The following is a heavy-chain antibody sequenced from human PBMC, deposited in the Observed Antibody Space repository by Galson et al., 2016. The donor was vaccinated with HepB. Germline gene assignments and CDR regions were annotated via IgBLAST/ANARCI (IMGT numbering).Heavy chain of an antibody. J-gene: IGHJ4*02. CDR1: GFTFSESA. CDR3: VSGSLSVDR. CDR2: IRSKAKNYAT. Sequence: SLRLSCAASGFTFSESAVTWVRQASGKGLEWVGRIRSKAKNYATGYVASVSGRFTMSRDDSNNTAYLKMTSLKSENTAMYYCVSGSLSVDRWGQGTLVTVSS. D-gene: IGHD1-26*01. V-gene: IGHV3-73*01.